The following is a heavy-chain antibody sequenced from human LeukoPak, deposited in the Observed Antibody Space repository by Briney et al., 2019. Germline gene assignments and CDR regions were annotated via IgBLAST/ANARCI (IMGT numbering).Heavy chain of an antibody. Sequence: ASVKVSCKASGYTFTSYGISWVRQAPGQGLEWMGWISAHSGDTPYAQKFQGRVSLTTDTSTSTGYMELRSLTSDDTDVYYCARDLKRTVGATTTSDYWGQGTLVTVSS. D-gene: IGHD1-26*01. CDR2: ISAHSGDT. CDR1: GYTFTSYG. V-gene: IGHV1-18*01. J-gene: IGHJ4*02. CDR3: ARDLKRTVGATTTSDY.